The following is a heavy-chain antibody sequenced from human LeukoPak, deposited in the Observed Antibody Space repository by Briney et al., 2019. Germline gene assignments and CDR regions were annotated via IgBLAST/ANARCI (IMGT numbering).Heavy chain of an antibody. Sequence: GGSLRLSCAASGFTFSSYWMSWVRQAPGKGLEWVANIKQDGSEKYYVDSVKGRFTISRDNAKNSLYLQMNSLRAEDTAVYYCAKVPIPSVFDYWGQGTLVTVSS. CDR2: IKQDGSEK. CDR1: GFTFSSYW. D-gene: IGHD2-2*02. J-gene: IGHJ4*02. CDR3: AKVPIPSVFDY. V-gene: IGHV3-7*03.